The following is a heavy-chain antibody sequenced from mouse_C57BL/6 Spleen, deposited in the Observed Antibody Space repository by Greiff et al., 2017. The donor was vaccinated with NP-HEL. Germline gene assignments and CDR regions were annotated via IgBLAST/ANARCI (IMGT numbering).Heavy chain of an antibody. CDR3: ARRITTVVAHFDY. J-gene: IGHJ2*01. Sequence: QVQLKQSGAELARPGASVKLSCKASGYTFTSYGISWVKQRTGQGLEWIGEIYPRSGNTYYNEKFKGKATLTADKSSSTAYMELRRLTSEDSAVYFCARRITTVVAHFDYWGQGTTLTVSS. V-gene: IGHV1-81*01. D-gene: IGHD1-1*01. CDR1: GYTFTSYG. CDR2: IYPRSGNT.